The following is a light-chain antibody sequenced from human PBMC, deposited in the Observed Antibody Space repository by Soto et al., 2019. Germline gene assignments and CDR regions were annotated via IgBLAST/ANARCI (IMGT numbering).Light chain of an antibody. V-gene: IGKV1-5*03. CDR2: KAS. CDR1: QSISSW. J-gene: IGKJ1*01. Sequence: DIQLTQSPSTLSASVGDRVTITCRASQSISSWLAWYQQKPGKVPNLLIYKASTLESGVPSRFSGSGSGTEFTLTISSLQPDDFATYYCQQYNMYSWTFGQGTKVDIK. CDR3: QQYNMYSWT.